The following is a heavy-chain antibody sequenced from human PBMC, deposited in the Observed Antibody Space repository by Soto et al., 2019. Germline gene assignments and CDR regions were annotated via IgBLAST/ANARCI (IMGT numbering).Heavy chain of an antibody. CDR1: GWPFTDYW. Sequence: GESLKISGTGSGWPFTDYWIGWLRQMPGKGLEWMGIIFPDDSDVKYSTSFQGQVIISADRSITTAYLHMSSLKASDTAIYYCAKLPPRAQSLVRYYFDYWGQGTPVTVSS. V-gene: IGHV5-51*01. J-gene: IGHJ4*02. CDR2: IFPDDSDV. D-gene: IGHD3-10*01. CDR3: AKLPPRAQSLVRYYFDY.